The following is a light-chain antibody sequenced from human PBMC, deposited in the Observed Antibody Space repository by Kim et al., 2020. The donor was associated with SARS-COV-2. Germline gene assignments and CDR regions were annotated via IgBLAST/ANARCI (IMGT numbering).Light chain of an antibody. CDR2: KAS. CDR1: QSISSW. CDR3: QQYNSYSPWT. Sequence: DIQMTQSPSTLSASVGDRVTITCRASQSISSWLAWYQQKPGKAPKLLIYKASSLESGVPSRFSGSGSGTEFTHTISSLQPDDFATYYCQQYNSYSPWTFGQGTKVDIK. V-gene: IGKV1-5*03. J-gene: IGKJ1*01.